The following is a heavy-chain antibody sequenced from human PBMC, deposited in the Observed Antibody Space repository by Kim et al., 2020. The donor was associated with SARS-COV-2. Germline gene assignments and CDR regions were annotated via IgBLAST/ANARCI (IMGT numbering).Heavy chain of an antibody. CDR1: GGSISSYY. CDR2: IYYSGST. CDR3: ARDFQLWFGELEKPYYYYYGMDV. D-gene: IGHD3-10*01. J-gene: IGHJ6*02. V-gene: IGHV4-59*01. Sequence: SETLSLTCTVSGGSISSYYWSWIRQPPGKGLEWIGYIYYSGSTNYNPSLKSRVTISVDTSKNQFSLKLSSVTAADTAVYYCARDFQLWFGELEKPYYYYYGMDVWGQGTTVTVSS.